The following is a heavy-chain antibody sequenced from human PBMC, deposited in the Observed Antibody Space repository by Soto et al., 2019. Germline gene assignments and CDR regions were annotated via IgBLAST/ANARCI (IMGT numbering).Heavy chain of an antibody. CDR1: GDTSTSYY. J-gene: IGHJ5*01. D-gene: IGHD3-22*01. Sequence: SATLSLTCTVSGDTSTSYYWGWIRQAPGKGLEWIGHIHNSGTSTHNPSLNGRVTISIDMSKKQFSLKLTSLTSADTAGYYCARDFYDSVGYTWFNSWSQGTLVTVSS. V-gene: IGHV4-59*01. CDR2: IHNSGTS. CDR3: ARDFYDSVGYTWFNS.